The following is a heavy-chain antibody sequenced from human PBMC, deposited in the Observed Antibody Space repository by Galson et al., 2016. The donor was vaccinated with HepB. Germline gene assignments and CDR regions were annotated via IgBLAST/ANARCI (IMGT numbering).Heavy chain of an antibody. V-gene: IGHV3-9*01. Sequence: SLRLSCAASGFSFSYYAMHWVRQAPGKGLEWVSGISWNSGSIGYADSVKGRFTISRDNAKNSVYLQMNSLRPEDTALYYCAKAGLDPTYDNVYFDYWGQGILVTVSS. J-gene: IGHJ4*02. CDR1: GFSFSYYA. D-gene: IGHD1-1*01. CDR3: AKAGLDPTYDNVYFDY. CDR2: ISWNSGSI.